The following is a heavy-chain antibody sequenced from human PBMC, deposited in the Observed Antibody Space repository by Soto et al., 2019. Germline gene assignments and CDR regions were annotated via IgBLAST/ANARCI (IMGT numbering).Heavy chain of an antibody. V-gene: IGHV4-39*01. D-gene: IGHD6-13*01. J-gene: IGHJ6*01. CDR3: ARLVIAAVGTPRYGMVV. Sequence: QLQLPESGPGLVKPSETLSLTCTVSGGSISSSSYYWGWIRQPPGKGLEWIGSIYYSGSTYYNPYLKSRVTISVDTSKNQFSMNLSSVNAADTALYYCARLVIAAVGTPRYGMVVW. CDR1: GGSISSSSYY. CDR2: IYYSGST.